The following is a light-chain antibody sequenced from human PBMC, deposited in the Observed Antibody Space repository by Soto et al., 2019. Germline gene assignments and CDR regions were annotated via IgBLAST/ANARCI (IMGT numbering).Light chain of an antibody. Sequence: QSVLTQPPSASGSPGQAVTISCTGTSSDVSGYNYVSWYQQHPGKAPKLMIYEVSKRPSGVPDRFSGSKSGNTASLTVSGLQAEDEADYYCSSYAGSNNFVFGTGTKATVL. J-gene: IGLJ1*01. CDR2: EVS. CDR1: SSDVSGYNY. CDR3: SSYAGSNNFV. V-gene: IGLV2-8*01.